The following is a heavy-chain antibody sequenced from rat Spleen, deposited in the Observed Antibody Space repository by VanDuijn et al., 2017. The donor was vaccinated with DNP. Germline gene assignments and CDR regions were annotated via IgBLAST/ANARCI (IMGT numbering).Heavy chain of an antibody. CDR1: GFTFSDYY. Sequence: EVQLVESGGGLVQPGRSLKLSCAASGFTFSDYYMAWVRQAPTKGLELVAAISPSGSRTYYLDSVKGRFTISRDDAKSSPYLQMNSLKPEDTATYYCARGSTSIYWYFDFWGPGTMVTVSS. CDR3: ARGSTSIYWYFDF. CDR2: ISPSGSRT. J-gene: IGHJ1*01. D-gene: IGHD3-1*01. V-gene: IGHV5-25*01.